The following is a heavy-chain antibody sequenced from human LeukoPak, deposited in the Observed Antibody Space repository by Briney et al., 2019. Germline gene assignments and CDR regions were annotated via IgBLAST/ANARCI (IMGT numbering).Heavy chain of an antibody. CDR3: ARGYCTNGVCSDLDY. D-gene: IGHD2-8*01. J-gene: IGHJ4*02. CDR2: IIPIFGTA. CDR1: GGTFSSYA. Sequence: GASVKVSCKASGGTFSSYAIRWVRQAPGQGLEWMGGIIPIFGTANYAQKFQGRVTITTDESTSTAYMELSSLRSEDTAVYYCARGYCTNGVCSDLDYWGQGTLVTVSS. V-gene: IGHV1-69*05.